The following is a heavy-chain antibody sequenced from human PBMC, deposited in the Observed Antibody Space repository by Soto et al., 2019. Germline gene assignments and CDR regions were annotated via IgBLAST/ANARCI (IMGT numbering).Heavy chain of an antibody. V-gene: IGHV3-7*01. Sequence: GGSLRLSCAASGFTFSNYWMSWVRQAPGKGLEWVANIKQDGSEKYYVDSVKGRFTISRDNAKNSLYLQMNSLRAEDTAVYYCAREEAELELPFYYYYYMDVWGKGTTVTVSS. J-gene: IGHJ6*03. CDR1: GFTFSNYW. CDR3: AREEAELELPFYYYYYMDV. D-gene: IGHD1-7*01. CDR2: IKQDGSEK.